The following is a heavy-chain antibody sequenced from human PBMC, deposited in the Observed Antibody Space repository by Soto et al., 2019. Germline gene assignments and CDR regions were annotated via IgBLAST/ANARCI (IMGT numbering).Heavy chain of an antibody. D-gene: IGHD4-4*01. CDR3: ASSYSNYALIDYYYYGMHV. Sequence: ASVKVSCKASGYTFTSYAMHWVRQAPGQRLEWMGWINAGNGNTKYSQKFQGRVTITRDTSASTAYMELSSLRSEDTAVYYCASSYSNYALIDYYYYGMHVWGQGTTVTVSS. V-gene: IGHV1-3*01. CDR2: INAGNGNT. J-gene: IGHJ6*02. CDR1: GYTFTSYA.